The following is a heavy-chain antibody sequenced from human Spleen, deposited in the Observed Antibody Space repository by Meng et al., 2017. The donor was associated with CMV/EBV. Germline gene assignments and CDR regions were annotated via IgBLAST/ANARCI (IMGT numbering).Heavy chain of an antibody. Sequence: GGSLRLSCAASGFTFSDYYMNWIRQAPGKGLEWVSRIANDGITTHYADSVRGRFTISRDIAKNSLFLQMNSLRAEDTAVYYCTRGRNSGYSSGWFDSWGQGTLVTVSS. CDR3: TRGRNSGYSSGWFDS. V-gene: IGHV3-74*01. CDR1: GFTFSDYY. D-gene: IGHD6-19*01. J-gene: IGHJ5*01. CDR2: IANDGITT.